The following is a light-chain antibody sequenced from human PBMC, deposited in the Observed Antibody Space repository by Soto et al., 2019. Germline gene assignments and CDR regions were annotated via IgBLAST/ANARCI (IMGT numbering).Light chain of an antibody. CDR1: SSDVGSYNL. Sequence: QSVLTQPASVSGSPGQSITISCTGTSSDVGSYNLVSWYQQHPGKAPKRMIYEGSKRPSGVSNRFSGSKSGNTASLTISGLQAEDEADYYCCSYAGSSTPYVFGTGTKVTVL. CDR2: EGS. CDR3: CSYAGSSTPYV. J-gene: IGLJ1*01. V-gene: IGLV2-23*01.